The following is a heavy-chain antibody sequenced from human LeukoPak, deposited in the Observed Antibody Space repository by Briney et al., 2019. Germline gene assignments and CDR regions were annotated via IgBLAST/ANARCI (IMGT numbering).Heavy chain of an antibody. CDR3: AKHIYGVVSIQQ. Sequence: GGSLGLSCAASGFTFRDAWMTWVRQAPWKGLEWVGRIRSKTDGGTTDYAVSVQGRFTISRDDSKNTLYLQMSSLKTEDTAVYYCAKHIYGVVSIQQWGQGTLVTVSS. CDR1: GFTFRDAW. D-gene: IGHD3-3*01. V-gene: IGHV3-15*01. J-gene: IGHJ1*01. CDR2: IRSKTDGGTT.